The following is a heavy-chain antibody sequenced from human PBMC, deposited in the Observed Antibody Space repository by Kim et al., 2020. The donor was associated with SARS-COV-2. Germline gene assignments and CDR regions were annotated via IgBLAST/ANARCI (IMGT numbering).Heavy chain of an antibody. V-gene: IGHV1-18*01. CDR2: ISAYNGNT. J-gene: IGHJ4*02. CDR3: ARDHGSFYYDSSGYYYLDY. CDR1: GYTFTSYG. Sequence: ASVKVSCKASGYTFTSYGISWVRQAPGQGLEWMGWISAYNGNTNYAQKLQGRVTMTTDTSTSTAYMELRSLRSDDTAVYYCARDHGSFYYDSSGYYYLDYWGQGTLVTVSS. D-gene: IGHD3-22*01.